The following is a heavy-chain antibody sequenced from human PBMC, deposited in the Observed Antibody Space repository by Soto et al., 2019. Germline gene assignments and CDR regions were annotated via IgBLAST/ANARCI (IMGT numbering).Heavy chain of an antibody. CDR1: GLTFSNYA. V-gene: IGHV3-30-3*01. Sequence: QVQLVESGGGVVQPGRSLRLSCAASGLTFSNYAMHWVRQAPGKGLEWVAVISYDGSNKYYADSVRGRLTISRDNSKSTLYLQIYSLRAEDTALYYCAIDFFYSSSLDYWGQGTLVNGSS. CDR2: ISYDGSNK. J-gene: IGHJ4*02. D-gene: IGHD6-13*01. CDR3: AIDFFYSSSLDY.